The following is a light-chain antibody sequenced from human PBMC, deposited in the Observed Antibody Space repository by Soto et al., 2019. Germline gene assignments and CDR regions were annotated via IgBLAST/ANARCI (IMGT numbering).Light chain of an antibody. J-gene: IGLJ1*01. CDR1: SSDVGGYKY. Sequence: QSVLTQPASVSGSPGQSITISCTGTSSDVGGYKYVSWYQQHPGKAPKLMIFEVSNRPSGVSNRFSGSKSGNTASLIISGLQAEDEADYYCSSYTSSSTRVFGTGTKVTVL. CDR3: SSYTSSSTRV. V-gene: IGLV2-14*01. CDR2: EVS.